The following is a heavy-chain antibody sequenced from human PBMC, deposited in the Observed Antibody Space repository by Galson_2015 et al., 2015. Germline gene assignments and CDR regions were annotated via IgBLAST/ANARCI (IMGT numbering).Heavy chain of an antibody. D-gene: IGHD3-10*01. CDR2: SGST. CDR3: ARGLGFGDLYYYYGMDV. Sequence: SGSTNYNPSLKSRVTISVDTSKNQFSLKLSSVTAADTAVYYCARGLGFGDLYYYYGMDVWGQGTTVTVSS. V-gene: IGHV4-34*01. J-gene: IGHJ6*02.